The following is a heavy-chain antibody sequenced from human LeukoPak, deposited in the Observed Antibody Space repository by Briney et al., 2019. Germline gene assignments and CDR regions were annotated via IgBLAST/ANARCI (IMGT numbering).Heavy chain of an antibody. CDR2: ISGSAGRI. V-gene: IGHV3-23*01. D-gene: IGHD1-26*01. Sequence: GESLRLSCAASGFTFSSYAMNWVRQAPGKGLEWVSAISGSAGRIYSADSVKGRFTISRDNSKNTLYLQMNSLRVEDTAVYHCARALVGATFHAFDIWGQGTMVTVSS. CDR1: GFTFSSYA. J-gene: IGHJ3*02. CDR3: ARALVGATFHAFDI.